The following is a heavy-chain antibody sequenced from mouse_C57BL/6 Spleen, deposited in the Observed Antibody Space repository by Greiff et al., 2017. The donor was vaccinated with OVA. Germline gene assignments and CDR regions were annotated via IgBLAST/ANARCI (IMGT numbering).Heavy chain of an antibody. V-gene: IGHV1-4*01. CDR1: GYTFTSCT. CDR3: ARSLGYSNLDY. J-gene: IGHJ2*01. D-gene: IGHD2-5*01. CDR2: INPSSGYT. Sequence: QVQLQQSGAELARPGASVKMSCKASGYTFTSCTMHWVKQRPGQGLEWIGYINPSSGYTKYNQKFKDKATLTADKSSSTAYMQLSSLTSEDSAVYYCARSLGYSNLDYWGQGTTLTVSS.